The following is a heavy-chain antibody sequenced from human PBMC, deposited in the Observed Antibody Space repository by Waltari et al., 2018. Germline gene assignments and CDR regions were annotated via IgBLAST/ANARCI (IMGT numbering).Heavy chain of an antibody. D-gene: IGHD3-10*01. CDR3: ARWGGSGSYY. Sequence: EVQLVESGGGLVKPGGSLRLSCAASGFNFSSYRMNWVRSAPGKGLGWVSSISSSSSYIYYADSVKGRFTISRDNAKNSLYLQMNSLRAEDTAVYYCARWGGSGSYYWGQGTLVTVSS. CDR2: ISSSSSYI. CDR1: GFNFSSYR. J-gene: IGHJ4*02. V-gene: IGHV3-21*01.